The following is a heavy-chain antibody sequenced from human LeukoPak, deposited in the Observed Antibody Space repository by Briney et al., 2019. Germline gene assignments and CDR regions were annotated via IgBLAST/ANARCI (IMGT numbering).Heavy chain of an antibody. V-gene: IGHV3-33*01. D-gene: IGHD3-10*01. CDR2: IWYDGSNK. Sequence: GRSLRLSCAASGFTFSSYGMHWVRQAPGKGLEEVAVIWYDGSNKYYADSVKGRFTISRDNSKNTLYLQMNSLRAEDTAVYYCARGYYYGSGSYYNFGDAFDIWGQGTMVTVSS. J-gene: IGHJ3*02. CDR3: ARGYYYGSGSYYNFGDAFDI. CDR1: GFTFSSYG.